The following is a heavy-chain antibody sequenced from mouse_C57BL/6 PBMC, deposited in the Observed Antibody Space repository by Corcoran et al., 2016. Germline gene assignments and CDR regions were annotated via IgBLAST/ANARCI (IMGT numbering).Heavy chain of an antibody. CDR1: GYTFTTYG. CDR2: INNYSGVP. V-gene: IGHV9-3*01. Sequence: QIQLVQSGPELKKHGETVKISCKDSGYTFTTYGMSWVKQAPGKGLKWMGWINNYSGVPTYADDFKGRFAFSLETSASTAYLQINNLKNEDTATYFCARYDYSSFAYWGQGTLVTVSA. D-gene: IGHD1-1*01. J-gene: IGHJ3*01. CDR3: ARYDYSSFAY.